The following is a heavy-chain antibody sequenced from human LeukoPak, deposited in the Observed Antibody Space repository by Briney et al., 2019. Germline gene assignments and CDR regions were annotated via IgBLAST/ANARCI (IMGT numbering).Heavy chain of an antibody. CDR1: GFTFNNYW. CDR2: INTDGSHT. V-gene: IGHV3-74*01. D-gene: IGHD1-26*01. CDR3: ARIKVGATGIDY. J-gene: IGHJ4*02. Sequence: AGGSLRLSCAASGFTFNNYWMHWVRQAPGKGLVWVSRINTDGSHTNYADSVKGRFTFSRDNARNTLYLQMNGLRAEDTAVYYCARIKVGATGIDYWGQGTLVTVSS.